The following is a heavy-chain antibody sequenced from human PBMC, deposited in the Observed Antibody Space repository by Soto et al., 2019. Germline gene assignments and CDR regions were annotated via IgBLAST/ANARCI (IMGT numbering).Heavy chain of an antibody. D-gene: IGHD6-13*01. CDR3: ARATSAGNGRRVDV. Sequence: QVQLVQSGTEVKEPGASVSLSCKASGYTFTTYYIHWVRQAPGQGLEWMGMINPSGGSTTYAQNFKGRVTMTRDTSTRTVYMDLNSLRSDDTAVYYCARATSAGNGRRVDVWGQGTTVTVSS. J-gene: IGHJ6*02. CDR1: GYTFTTYY. CDR2: INPSGGST. V-gene: IGHV1-46*01.